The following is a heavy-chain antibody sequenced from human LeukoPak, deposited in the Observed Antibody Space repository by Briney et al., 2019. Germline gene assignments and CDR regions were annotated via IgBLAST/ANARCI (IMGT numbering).Heavy chain of an antibody. CDR1: GYTFTGYY. D-gene: IGHD5-18*01. CDR3: AREADTAMVP. Sequence: ASVKVSCKASGYTFTGYYMHWVRQAPGQGLEWMGWINPNSGGTNYAQKFQGWVTMTRDTSISTACMELSRLRSDDTAVYYCAREADTAMVPWGQGTLVTVSS. V-gene: IGHV1-2*04. CDR2: INPNSGGT. J-gene: IGHJ5*02.